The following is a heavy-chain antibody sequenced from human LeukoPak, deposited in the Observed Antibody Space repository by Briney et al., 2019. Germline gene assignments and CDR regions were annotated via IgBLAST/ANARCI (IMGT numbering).Heavy chain of an antibody. CDR1: GFTFSDYY. D-gene: IGHD6-6*01. V-gene: IGHV3-11*01. CDR2: ISSSGDAI. Sequence: PGGCVRLSCAASGFTFSDYYMNWMRRARGKGLEWVSYISSSGDAIYYADSLKGRITISRDNAKKSLFLQMSSLRADDTAVYYCARRAARGETYYYYYMDVWGKGTTVTVSS. CDR3: ARRAARGETYYYYYMDV. J-gene: IGHJ6*03.